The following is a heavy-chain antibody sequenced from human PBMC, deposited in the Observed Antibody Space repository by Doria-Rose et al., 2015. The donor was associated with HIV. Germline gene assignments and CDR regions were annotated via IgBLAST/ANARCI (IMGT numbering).Heavy chain of an antibody. Sequence: QVQLQKSGPGLVKPSETLSLTCSVSGGSISHYYWSWIRQPPGKGLEHIGDIFYTGSTNYSPSLKSRVSISIDTSKSKFSLRLSSVTAADTAVYYCARVLSGTYDYWGQGTLVTVSS. CDR1: GGSISHYY. D-gene: IGHD1-26*01. J-gene: IGHJ4*02. CDR2: IFYTGST. CDR3: ARVLSGTYDY. V-gene: IGHV4-59*01.